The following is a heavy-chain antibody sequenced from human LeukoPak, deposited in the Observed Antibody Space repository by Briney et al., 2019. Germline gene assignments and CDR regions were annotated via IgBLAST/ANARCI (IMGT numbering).Heavy chain of an antibody. V-gene: IGHV4-4*07. CDR3: ARVGITIFGVVETGTFDI. CDR1: GGSISSYY. Sequence: SETLSLTCTVSGGSISSYYWSWIRQPAGKGLEWIGRIYTSGSTNYNPSLKSRVTISVDTSKNQFSLKLSSVTAADTAVYYCARVGITIFGVVETGTFDIWGQGTMVTVSS. J-gene: IGHJ3*02. D-gene: IGHD3-3*01. CDR2: IYTSGST.